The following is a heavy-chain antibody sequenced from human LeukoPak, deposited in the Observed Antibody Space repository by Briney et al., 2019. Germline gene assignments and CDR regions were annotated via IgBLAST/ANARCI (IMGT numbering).Heavy chain of an antibody. CDR3: ARDVGLSVVPAAEVDP. Sequence: SETLSLTCTVSGGSISSSSYYWGWIRQPPGKGLEWIGSIYYSGSTYYNPSLKSRVTISVDTSKNQFSLKLSSVTAADTAVYYCARDVGLSVVPAAEVDPWGQGTLVTVSS. CDR1: GGSISSSSYY. V-gene: IGHV4-39*07. D-gene: IGHD2-2*01. CDR2: IYYSGST. J-gene: IGHJ5*02.